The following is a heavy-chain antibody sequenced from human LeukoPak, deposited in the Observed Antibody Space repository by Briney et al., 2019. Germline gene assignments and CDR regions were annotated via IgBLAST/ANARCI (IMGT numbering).Heavy chain of an antibody. Sequence: GRSLRLSCAASGFSFSIYGMHWVRQAPGKGLEWVAVISYDGSNKYYADSVKGRFTISRDNSKNTLYLQMNSLRAEDTAVYYCARGDRWDILTASPDYWGQGTLVTVSS. CDR3: ARGDRWDILTASPDY. CDR2: ISYDGSNK. D-gene: IGHD3-9*01. CDR1: GFSFSIYG. V-gene: IGHV3-30*03. J-gene: IGHJ4*02.